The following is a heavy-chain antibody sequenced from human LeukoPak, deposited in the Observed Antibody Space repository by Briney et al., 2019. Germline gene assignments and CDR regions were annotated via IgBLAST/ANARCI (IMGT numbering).Heavy chain of an antibody. CDR1: GFTVGSNY. CDR3: ARSQTYYGSVFFNY. CDR2: VYSDGNT. Sequence: GALRLSCAASGFTVGSNYMSWVRQAPGKGLEWVSVVYSDGNTYYADSVKGRFTISRDNSKNTLYLQMNSLRAEDTAVYYCARSQTYYGSVFFNYWGQGTPVSVSS. D-gene: IGHD3-10*01. V-gene: IGHV3-53*01. J-gene: IGHJ4*02.